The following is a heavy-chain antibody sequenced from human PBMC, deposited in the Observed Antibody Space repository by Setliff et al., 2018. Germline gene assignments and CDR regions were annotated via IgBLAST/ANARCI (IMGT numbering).Heavy chain of an antibody. J-gene: IGHJ3*02. V-gene: IGHV4-4*02. Sequence: SETLSLTCAVSGGSISSSNWWSWVRQPPGKGLEWIGEIYHSGSTNYNPSLKSRVTISVDKSKNQFSLKLSSVTAADTAVYYCARASYYYDSSGYYGAGAFDIWGQGTMVTVSS. CDR3: ARASYYYDSSGYYGAGAFDI. CDR1: GGSISSSNW. D-gene: IGHD3-22*01. CDR2: IYHSGST.